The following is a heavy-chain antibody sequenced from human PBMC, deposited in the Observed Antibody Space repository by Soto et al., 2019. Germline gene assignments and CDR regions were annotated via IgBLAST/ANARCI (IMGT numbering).Heavy chain of an antibody. CDR3: ARDREKSGYPEYFQP. V-gene: IGHV3-53*01. D-gene: IGHD3-22*01. CDR1: GFTVSSNY. CDR2: IYSGGST. Sequence: PGGSLRLSCAASGFTVSSNYMSWVRQAPGKGLEWVSVIYSGGSTYYADSVKGRFTISRDNSKNTLYLQMNSLRAEDPAVYYCARDREKSGYPEYFQPWGQGPRVTSPQ. J-gene: IGHJ1*01.